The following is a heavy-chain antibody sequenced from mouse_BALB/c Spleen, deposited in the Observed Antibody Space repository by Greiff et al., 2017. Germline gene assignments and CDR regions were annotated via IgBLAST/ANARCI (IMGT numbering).Heavy chain of an antibody. D-gene: IGHD1-1*01. Sequence: GGGLVQPKGSLKLSCAASGFTFNTNAMNWVRQAPGKGLEWAARIRSKSNNYATYYADSVKDRFTISRDDSQSMLYLQMNNLKTEDTAMYYCVRDHYGSRGFAYWGQGTLVTVSA. J-gene: IGHJ3*01. CDR1: GFTFNTNA. CDR3: VRDHYGSRGFAY. CDR2: IRSKSNNYAT. V-gene: IGHV10S3*01.